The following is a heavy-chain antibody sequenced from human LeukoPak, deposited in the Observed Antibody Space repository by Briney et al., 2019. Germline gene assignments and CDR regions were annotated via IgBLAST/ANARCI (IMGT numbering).Heavy chain of an antibody. CDR1: GGTFSSHA. CDR3: ARDRGTAASFTNYKYYYMDV. Sequence: SVKVSCKASGGTFSSHAISWVRQAPGQGLEWMGGFLPIFGTANYAQKFQDRVTFTADESTNTAYMDLSSLRSEDTAVYYCARDRGTAASFTNYKYYYMDVWGKGTTVTVSS. D-gene: IGHD6-13*01. CDR2: FLPIFGTA. J-gene: IGHJ6*03. V-gene: IGHV1-69*01.